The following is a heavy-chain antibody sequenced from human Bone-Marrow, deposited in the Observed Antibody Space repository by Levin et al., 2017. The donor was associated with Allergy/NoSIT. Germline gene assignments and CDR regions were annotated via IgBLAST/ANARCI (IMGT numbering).Heavy chain of an antibody. CDR2: MNPDTGAT. D-gene: IGHD3-22*01. J-gene: IGHJ4*02. CDR1: GYTFTDYY. V-gene: IGHV1-2*02. Sequence: GESLKISCKTSGYTFTDYYIHWLRQAPGQGLEWLGWMNPDTGATNSEEKFQGRVTMTRDTSINTAYMEMSRLRSDDTAIYFCARDLSFYESCGYWAYWGQGSLVTVSS. CDR3: ARDLSFYESCGYWAY.